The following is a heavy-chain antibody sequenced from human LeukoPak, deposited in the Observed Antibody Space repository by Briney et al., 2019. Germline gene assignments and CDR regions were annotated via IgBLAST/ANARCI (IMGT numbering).Heavy chain of an antibody. CDR1: GFTFSSYW. Sequence: PGGSLRLSCAASGFTFSSYWMSWVRQAPGKGLEWVANIKQDGSEKYYVDSVKGRFTISRDNAKNSLYLQMNSLRGEDTAVYYCARSPWTTVTTLYFDYWGQGTLVTVSS. CDR2: IKQDGSEK. J-gene: IGHJ4*02. V-gene: IGHV3-7*01. D-gene: IGHD4-17*01. CDR3: ARSPWTTVTTLYFDY.